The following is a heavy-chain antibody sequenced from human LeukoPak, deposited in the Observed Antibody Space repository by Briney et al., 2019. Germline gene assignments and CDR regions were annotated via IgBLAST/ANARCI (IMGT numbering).Heavy chain of an antibody. D-gene: IGHD5-18*01. CDR2: MNPNSGNT. J-gene: IGHJ4*02. CDR1: GYTFASYD. CDR3: ARGGNSYGSAFDY. Sequence: ASVKVSCKASGYTFASYDINWVRQATGQGLEWMGWMNPNSGNTGYAQKFQGRVTMTRNTSISTAYMELSSLRSDDTAVYYCARGGNSYGSAFDYWGQGTLVTVSS. V-gene: IGHV1-8*01.